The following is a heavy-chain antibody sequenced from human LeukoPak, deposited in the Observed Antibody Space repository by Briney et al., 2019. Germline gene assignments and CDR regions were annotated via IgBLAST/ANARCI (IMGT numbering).Heavy chain of an antibody. CDR3: ARGHPIVGATNPGDY. CDR1: GYTFTTDY. D-gene: IGHD1-26*01. J-gene: IGHJ4*02. CDR2: ISAYNGNT. V-gene: IGHV1-18*01. Sequence: ASVKVSCKASGYTFTTDYIHWVRQAPGQGLEWMGWISAYNGNTNYAQKLQGRVTMTTDTSTSTAYMELRSLRSDDTAVYYCARGHPIVGATNPGDYWGQGTLVTVSS.